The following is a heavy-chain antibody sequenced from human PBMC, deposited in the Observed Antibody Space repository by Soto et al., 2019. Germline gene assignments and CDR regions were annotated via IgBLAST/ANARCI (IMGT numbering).Heavy chain of an antibody. D-gene: IGHD3-22*01. V-gene: IGHV3-23*01. CDR3: AKPATPEYSYDSSDAFFDY. J-gene: IGHJ4*02. Sequence: GGSLRLSCAASGFTFSSYAMNWVRQAPGKGLEWVSGIGGSGDSTYYADSVKGRFTISRDNSRNTLSLQMNSLRADDTAVYYCAKPATPEYSYDSSDAFFDYWGQGTLVTVSS. CDR2: IGGSGDST. CDR1: GFTFSSYA.